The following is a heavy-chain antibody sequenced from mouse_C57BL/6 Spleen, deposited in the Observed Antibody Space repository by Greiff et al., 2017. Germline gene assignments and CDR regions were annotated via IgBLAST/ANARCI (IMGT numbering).Heavy chain of an antibody. Sequence: QVQLKQPGAELVMPGASVKLSCKASGYTFTSYWMHWVKQRPGQGLEWIGEIDPSDSYTNYNQKFKGKSTLTVDKSSSTAYMQLSSLTSEDSAVYYCARKPLHYYGSSSYAMDYWGQGTSVTVSS. CDR2: IDPSDSYT. V-gene: IGHV1-69*01. CDR3: ARKPLHYYGSSSYAMDY. J-gene: IGHJ4*01. D-gene: IGHD1-1*01. CDR1: GYTFTSYW.